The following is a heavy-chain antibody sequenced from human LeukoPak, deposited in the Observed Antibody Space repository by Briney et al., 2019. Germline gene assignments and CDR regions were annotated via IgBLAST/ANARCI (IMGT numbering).Heavy chain of an antibody. V-gene: IGHV3-21*01. CDR3: ARQSSGIAATDKIDY. CDR2: FTSMSRTI. CDR1: GFTFSSYA. Sequence: GGSLRLSYAASGFTFSSYAMHWVRQAPGKGLEWVSSFTSMSRTIYYADSVKGRFTISRDDAKKSLYLQMNSLRVEDTAIYYCARQSSGIAATDKIDYWGQGTLVTVSS. J-gene: IGHJ4*02. D-gene: IGHD6-13*01.